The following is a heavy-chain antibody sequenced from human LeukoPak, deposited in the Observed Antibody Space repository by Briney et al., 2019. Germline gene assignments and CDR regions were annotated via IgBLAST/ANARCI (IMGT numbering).Heavy chain of an antibody. CDR2: ISSSSSYI. CDR1: GFTFSSYS. D-gene: IGHD6-19*01. J-gene: IGHJ3*02. Sequence: GGSLRLSCAASGFTFSSYSMNWDRQAPGKGLEWVSSISSSSSYIYYADSVKGRFTISRDNAKNSLYLQMNSLRAEDTAVYYCARDSGWYGAFDIWGQGTMVTVSS. CDR3: ARDSGWYGAFDI. V-gene: IGHV3-21*01.